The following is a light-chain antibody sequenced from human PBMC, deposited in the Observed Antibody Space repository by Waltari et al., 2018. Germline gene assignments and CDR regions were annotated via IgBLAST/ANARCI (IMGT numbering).Light chain of an antibody. J-gene: IGKJ1*01. CDR1: QSVRRS. CDR3: QKYVSLPAT. Sequence: EIVLTQSPGTLSLSPGESVTLSCRASQSVRRSLAWYQQKPGQAPTLLLYDASSRATGIPDRFSGSGSGTDFSLTISRLEPEDSAVYYCQKYVSLPATFGQGTKVEIK. V-gene: IGKV3-20*01. CDR2: DAS.